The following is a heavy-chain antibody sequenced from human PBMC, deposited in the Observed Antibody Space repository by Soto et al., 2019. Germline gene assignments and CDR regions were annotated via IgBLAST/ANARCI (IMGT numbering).Heavy chain of an antibody. Sequence: SETLSLTCTVSGGSISSYYWSWIRQPARKGLEWIGRIYTSGSTNYNPSLKSRVTMSVDTSKNQFSLKLSSVTAADTAVYYCARDWRLRLGELSNYNWFDPWGQGTLVTVSS. CDR3: ARDWRLRLGELSNYNWFDP. CDR2: IYTSGST. D-gene: IGHD3-16*02. CDR1: GGSISSYY. V-gene: IGHV4-4*07. J-gene: IGHJ5*02.